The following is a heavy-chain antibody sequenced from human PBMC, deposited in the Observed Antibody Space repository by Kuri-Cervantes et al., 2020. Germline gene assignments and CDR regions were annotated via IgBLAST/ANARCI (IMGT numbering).Heavy chain of an antibody. V-gene: IGHV3-30-3*01. Sequence: GGSLRLSCAASGFTFSSYAMHWVRQAPGKGLEWVAVISYDGSNKYYADSVKGRFTISRDNSKNTLYLQMNSLRAEDTAVYYCAKGLQLGQYSGWYLMGHYYYYGMDVWGQGTTVTVSS. D-gene: IGHD6-19*01. J-gene: IGHJ6*02. CDR1: GFTFSSYA. CDR3: AKGLQLGQYSGWYLMGHYYYYGMDV. CDR2: ISYDGSNK.